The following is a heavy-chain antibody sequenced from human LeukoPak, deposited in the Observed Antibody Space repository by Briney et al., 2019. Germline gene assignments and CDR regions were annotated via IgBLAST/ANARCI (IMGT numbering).Heavy chain of an antibody. CDR1: GFTLSSYG. CDR3: AKDVDYGDYVYAFDI. J-gene: IGHJ3*02. CDR2: ISYDGSNK. D-gene: IGHD4-17*01. V-gene: IGHV3-30*18. Sequence: PGGSLRLSCAASGFTLSSYGMHWVRQAPGKGLEWVAVISYDGSNKYYADSVKGRFTISRDNSKNTLYLQMNSLRAEDTAVYYCAKDVDYGDYVYAFDIWGQGTMVTVSS.